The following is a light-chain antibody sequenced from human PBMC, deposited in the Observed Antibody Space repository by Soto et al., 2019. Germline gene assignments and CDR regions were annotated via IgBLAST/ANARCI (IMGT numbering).Light chain of an antibody. Sequence: DIQMTQSPSTLSASVGDRVTITCRASQNITGWLAWYQQKPGKAPKLLIYDVSSLGSGVPSRFSGSGFGTDFTLTISSLQPDDFATFYCQQYILHCAFGQGTTVEIK. CDR2: DVS. CDR1: QNITGW. V-gene: IGKV1-5*01. CDR3: QQYILHCA. J-gene: IGKJ1*01.